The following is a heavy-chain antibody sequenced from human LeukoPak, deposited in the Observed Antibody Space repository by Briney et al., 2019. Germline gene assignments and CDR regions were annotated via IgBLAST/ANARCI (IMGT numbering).Heavy chain of an antibody. CDR3: ARVAGATGGSLDY. CDR2: IKQDGSEK. V-gene: IGHV3-7*05. J-gene: IGHJ4*02. CDR1: GFTFSRYW. Sequence: GGSLRLSCAASGFTFSRYWMSWVRQAPGKGLEWVANIKQDGSEKYYVDSVKGRFTISRDNAKNSLYLQMNSLRAEDTAVYYCARVAGATGGSLDYWGQGTLVTVSS. D-gene: IGHD1-26*01.